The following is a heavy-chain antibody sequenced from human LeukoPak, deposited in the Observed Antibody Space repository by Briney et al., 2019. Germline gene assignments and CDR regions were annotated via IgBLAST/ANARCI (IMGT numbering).Heavy chain of an antibody. J-gene: IGHJ4*02. V-gene: IGHV4-59*08. Sequence: SETLSLTCTVSGGSVTSYYCNWVRQPPERGLEWIGYIYYSGGTNYNPSLESRVTISPDTAKNQFSLKLRSVTAEDTAVYYCATTGATSPYSASWFNIEYWGQGTLVTVSS. CDR1: GGSVTSYY. CDR2: IYYSGGT. CDR3: ATTGATSPYSASWFNIEY. D-gene: IGHD6-13*01.